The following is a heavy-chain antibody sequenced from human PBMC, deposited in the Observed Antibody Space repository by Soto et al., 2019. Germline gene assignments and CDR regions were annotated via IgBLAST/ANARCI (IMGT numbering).Heavy chain of an antibody. CDR2: IFHTGAT. V-gene: IGHV4-39*01. CDR3: ARRRIVPTTTFDS. Sequence: KPSETLSLTCTVSGGSITSSSFYWGWIRQPPGKGLEWIGHIFHTGATYYNPTLKSRLRMSVDTSKNQFSLNLSSVTATDTAVYYCARRRIVPTTTFDSWGQGTLVTVSS. J-gene: IGHJ4*02. D-gene: IGHD1-26*01. CDR1: GGSITSSSFY.